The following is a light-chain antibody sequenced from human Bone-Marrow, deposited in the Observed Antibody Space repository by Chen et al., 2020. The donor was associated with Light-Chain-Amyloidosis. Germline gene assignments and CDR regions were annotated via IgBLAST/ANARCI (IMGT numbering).Light chain of an antibody. J-gene: IGLJ2*01. Sequence: SYELTQPPSVSVSPGQTARTPCSGDDFPTKYAYWYKQKPGQAPVLVIHRDTERPSGISERFSGSSSGTTATLTISGVQAEDEADYHCQSADSSGTYEVIFGGGTKLTVL. V-gene: IGLV3-25*03. CDR2: RDT. CDR1: DFPTKY. CDR3: QSADSSGTYEVI.